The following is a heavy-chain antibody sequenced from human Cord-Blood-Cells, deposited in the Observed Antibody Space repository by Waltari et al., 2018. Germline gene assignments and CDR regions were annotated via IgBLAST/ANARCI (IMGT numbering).Heavy chain of an antibody. J-gene: IGHJ4*02. CDR3: TTANY. CDR1: GFTISNPW. V-gene: IGHV3-15*01. CDR2: IKSKTDCVTT. Sequence: QLVESGRGLVQPGGPLRQPCAASGFTISNPWVSWVRQAPGKGLEWVGRIKSKTDCVTTSYAAPVKGRFTISRDDSKNTLYLQMNSLKTEDTAVYYCTTANYWGQGTMVTVSS.